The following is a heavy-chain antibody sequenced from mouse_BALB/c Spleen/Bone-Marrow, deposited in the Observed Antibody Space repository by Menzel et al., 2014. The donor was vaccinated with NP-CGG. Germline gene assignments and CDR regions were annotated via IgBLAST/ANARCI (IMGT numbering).Heavy chain of an antibody. CDR3: AEGYDSWFAY. CDR1: GFNIEDTY. D-gene: IGHD2-2*01. CDR2: IDPANGNT. V-gene: IGHV14-3*02. J-gene: IGHJ3*01. Sequence: EVQLQQSGAELVKPGASVNLSCTASGFNIEDTYVHWVKQRPEQGLEWIGRIDPANGNTKYDPKFQGKATVTSDTSSNTAYLHLNSLTSEDTAVYYCAEGYDSWFAYWGQGTLVTVSA.